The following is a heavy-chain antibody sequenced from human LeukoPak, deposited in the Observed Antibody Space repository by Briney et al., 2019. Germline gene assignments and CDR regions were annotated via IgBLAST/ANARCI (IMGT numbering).Heavy chain of an antibody. CDR1: GFTFSSYE. CDR3: ARDPPSYYYDSSGYYYSAGYYGMDV. J-gene: IGHJ6*02. Sequence: GGSLRLSCAASGFTFSSYEMNWVRQAPGKGLEWDSYISSSGSTIYYADSVKGRFTISRDNAKNSLYLQMNSLRAEDTAVYYCARDPPSYYYDSSGYYYSAGYYGMDVWGQGTTVTVSS. CDR2: ISSSGSTI. V-gene: IGHV3-48*03. D-gene: IGHD3-22*01.